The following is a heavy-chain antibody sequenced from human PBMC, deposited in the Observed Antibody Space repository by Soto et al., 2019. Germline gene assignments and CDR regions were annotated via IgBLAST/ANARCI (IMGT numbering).Heavy chain of an antibody. CDR2: INPSDGTT. J-gene: IGHJ4*02. Sequence: QVQLVQSGAEVKKPGASVKVSCRASGYSFTSYFIHWVRQAPGQGLDWMGLINPSDGTTTYSQKFQGRVTMTRDTSTSTVYMEVSSLRSEGTAVYYCAFSGYDTYSSAYFDYWGQGTLVTVSS. V-gene: IGHV1-46*01. CDR1: GYSFTSYF. D-gene: IGHD5-12*01. CDR3: AFSGYDTYSSAYFDY.